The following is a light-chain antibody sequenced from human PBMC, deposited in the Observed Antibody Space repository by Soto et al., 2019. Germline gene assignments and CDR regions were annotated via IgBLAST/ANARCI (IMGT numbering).Light chain of an antibody. J-gene: IGLJ1*01. V-gene: IGLV2-11*01. CDR1: ISDVGGYNY. CDR2: DAS. CDR3: CSYAGSYTSSV. Sequence: QSAMTHPSSVSRSPGQPVTISFTGTISDVGGYNYVSWYQQHPVKAPKLMIYDASKRPSVVPDRFSGSKSGNTPPLPLSRLPAEDEADYYCCSYAGSYTSSVFGTAPKV.